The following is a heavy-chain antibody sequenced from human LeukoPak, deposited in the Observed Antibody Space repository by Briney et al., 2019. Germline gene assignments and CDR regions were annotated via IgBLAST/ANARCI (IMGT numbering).Heavy chain of an antibody. CDR1: GYTFTGYY. CDR3: ARDLSPYDSSGYYDY. D-gene: IGHD3-22*01. J-gene: IGHJ4*02. V-gene: IGHV1-2*02. CDR2: INPNSGGT. Sequence: ASVKVSCKASGYTFTGYYMHWVRQAPGQGLEWMGWINPNSGGTNYAQKFQGRVTMTRDTSISTAYMELSRLRSDDTAVYYCARDLSPYDSSGYYDYWGQGTLVTVSS.